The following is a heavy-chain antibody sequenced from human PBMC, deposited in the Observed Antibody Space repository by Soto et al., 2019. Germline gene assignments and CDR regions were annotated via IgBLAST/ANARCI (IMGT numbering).Heavy chain of an antibody. D-gene: IGHD4-17*01. CDR1: GGSISSSY. CDR3: ARDFFVSTTAT. CDR2: IYYSGST. V-gene: IGHV4-59*01. J-gene: IGHJ6*02. Sequence: PSATLSLTCTVSGGSISSSYWNWIRQSPGKGLEWIGYIYYSGSTKYNPSLESRVTISIDTSKNQFSLKLSSVTAADTAVYYCARDFFVSTTATWGQGTTVTVSS.